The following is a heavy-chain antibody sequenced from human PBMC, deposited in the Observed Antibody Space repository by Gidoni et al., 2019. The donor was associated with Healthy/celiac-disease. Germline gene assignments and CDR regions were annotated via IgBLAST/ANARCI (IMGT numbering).Heavy chain of an antibody. CDR2: IYYSGST. V-gene: IGHV4-39*07. CDR1: GGSIRSSSYY. J-gene: IGHJ4*02. Sequence: QLQLQESGPGLVKPSETLSLTCPVSGGSIRSSSYYWGWIRQPPGKGLEWIGSIYYSGSTYYNPSLKSRVTISVDTSKNQFSLKLSSVTAADTAVYYCARAFRGVIVPDFDYWGQGTLVTVSS. CDR3: ARAFRGVIVPDFDY. D-gene: IGHD3-16*02.